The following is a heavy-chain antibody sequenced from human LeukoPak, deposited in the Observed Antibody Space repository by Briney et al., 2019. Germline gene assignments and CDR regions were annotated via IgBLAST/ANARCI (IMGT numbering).Heavy chain of an antibody. CDR1: VFTFSSYA. D-gene: IGHD3-3*01. Sequence: GGSLRLSCAASVFTFSSYAMSWVRQAPGKGLEWVSAISGSGGSTYYADSVKGRFTISRDNSKNTLYLQMNSLRAEDTAVYYCAKSSTIFGVVIIPTKTEYYFDYWGQGTLVTVSS. CDR3: AKSSTIFGVVIIPTKTEYYFDY. CDR2: ISGSGGST. V-gene: IGHV3-23*01. J-gene: IGHJ4*02.